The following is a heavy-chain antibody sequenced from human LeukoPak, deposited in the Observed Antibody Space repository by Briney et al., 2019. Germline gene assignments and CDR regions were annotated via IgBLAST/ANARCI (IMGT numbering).Heavy chain of an antibody. D-gene: IGHD3-10*01. J-gene: IGHJ4*02. Sequence: PGGSLRLSCAASGFTFSSYSMNWVRQTPGRGLEWVSSITTSSSYIYYADSVKGRFTISRDNTKNSLFLQMNSLRAEDTAVYYCAKSELRFGELGSIDYWGQGTLVTVSS. CDR2: ITTSSSYI. CDR1: GFTFSSYS. V-gene: IGHV3-21*01. CDR3: AKSELRFGELGSIDY.